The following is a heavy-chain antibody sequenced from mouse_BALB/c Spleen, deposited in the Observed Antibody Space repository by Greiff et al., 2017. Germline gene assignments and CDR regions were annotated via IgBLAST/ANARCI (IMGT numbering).Heavy chain of an antibody. CDR3: AREDRYDSHWYFDV. CDR2: INPYNDGT. J-gene: IGHJ1*01. D-gene: IGHD2-14*01. V-gene: IGHV1-14*01. Sequence: EVQLQQSGPELVKPGASVKMSCKASGYTFTSYVMHWVKQKPGQGLEWIGYINPYNDGTKYNEKFKGKATLTSDKSSSTAYMELSSLTSEDSAVYYCAREDRYDSHWYFDVWGAGTTVTVSS. CDR1: GYTFTSYV.